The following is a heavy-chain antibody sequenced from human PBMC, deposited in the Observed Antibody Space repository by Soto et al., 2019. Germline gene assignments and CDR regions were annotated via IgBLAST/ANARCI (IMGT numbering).Heavy chain of an antibody. CDR3: ARDISFEEVSRSYYHCGMDV. J-gene: IGHJ6*02. D-gene: IGHD3-10*01. Sequence: PSETLSLPCSVSRGPLSASYWSWIRQPPGKGLEWIGHFYYTGSTYYNPSLKSRVTISRDTSKKQFSLGLTSVTAADSAVYYCARDISFEEVSRSYYHCGMDVWCPGTTLTVS. CDR1: RGPLSASY. V-gene: IGHV4-59*01. CDR2: FYYTGST.